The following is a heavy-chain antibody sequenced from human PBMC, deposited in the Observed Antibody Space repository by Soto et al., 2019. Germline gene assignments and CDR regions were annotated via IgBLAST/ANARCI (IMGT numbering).Heavy chain of an antibody. CDR3: ARDLDSSDYYFDY. CDR1: GYTFTGYY. D-gene: IGHD3-22*01. Sequence: QVQLVQSGAEVKKPGASVKVSCKASGYTFTGYYMHWVRQAPGQGLEWMGWINPNSGGTNYAQKSQGRVTMTRDTSISTAYMELSRLRSDDTAVYYCARDLDSSDYYFDYWGQGTLVTVSS. CDR2: INPNSGGT. J-gene: IGHJ4*02. V-gene: IGHV1-2*02.